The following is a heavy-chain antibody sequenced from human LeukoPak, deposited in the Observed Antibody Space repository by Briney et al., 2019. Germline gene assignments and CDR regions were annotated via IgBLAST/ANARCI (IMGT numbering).Heavy chain of an antibody. J-gene: IGHJ4*02. Sequence: SVKVSCKASGGTFSSYAISWVRQAPGQGLEWMEGIIPIFGTANYAQKLQGRVTITADESTSTAYMELSSLRSEDTAVYYCARDQDVDTAMVDLYYFDYWGQGTLVTVSS. D-gene: IGHD5-18*01. CDR2: IIPIFGTA. V-gene: IGHV1-69*13. CDR3: ARDQDVDTAMVDLYYFDY. CDR1: GGTFSSYA.